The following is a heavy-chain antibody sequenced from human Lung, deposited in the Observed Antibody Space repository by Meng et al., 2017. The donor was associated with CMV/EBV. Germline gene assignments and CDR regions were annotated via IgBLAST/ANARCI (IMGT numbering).Heavy chain of an antibody. CDR2: ISGTGGST. D-gene: IGHD6-13*01. V-gene: IGHV3-23*01. J-gene: IGHJ4*02. CDR1: GFTSRNYA. Sequence: GESXKISCAASGFTSRNYAMSWVRQAPGKGLQWVSLISGTGGSTYYADSMKGRFTISRDNSRNTLYLQMNSLRAEDTAVYYCAKRGLAAAGSLDHWGQGKXVTGAS. CDR3: AKRGLAAAGSLDH.